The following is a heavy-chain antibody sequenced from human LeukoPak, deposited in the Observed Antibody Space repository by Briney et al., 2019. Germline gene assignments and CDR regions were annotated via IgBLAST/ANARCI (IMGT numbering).Heavy chain of an antibody. CDR1: GFTFSSYW. V-gene: IGHV3-74*01. J-gene: IGHJ6*03. CDR2: IKSDGSST. D-gene: IGHD6-6*01. CDR3: ARADSSIAARLSRSSIFNYYYYMVV. Sequence: PGGSLRLSCAASGFTFSSYWMHWVRQGPGKGLVWVSRIKSDGSSTSYADSVKGRFTISRGNAKNTLYLQMNSLRDEDTAVYYCARADSSIAARLSRSSIFNYYYYMVVWGKGTTVTVSS.